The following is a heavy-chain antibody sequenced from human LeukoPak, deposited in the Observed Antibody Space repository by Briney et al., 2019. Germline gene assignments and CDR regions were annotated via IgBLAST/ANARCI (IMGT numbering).Heavy chain of an antibody. CDR1: GFIVSNRY. CDR2: IYNDGRT. V-gene: IGHV3-53*01. D-gene: IGHD3-3*01. Sequence: GGSLRLSCAASGFIVSNRYMTWVRQAPGKGLEWVALIYNDGRTYYADSVKGRCAISRDNSKNTLYLQVNSLRVEDTAIYYCARGLFLSGYLDAFDMWGQGTVVSVSS. CDR3: ARGLFLSGYLDAFDM. J-gene: IGHJ3*02.